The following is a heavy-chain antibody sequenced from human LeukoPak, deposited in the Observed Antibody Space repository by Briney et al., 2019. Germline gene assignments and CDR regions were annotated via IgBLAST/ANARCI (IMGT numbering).Heavy chain of an antibody. J-gene: IGHJ4*02. CDR2: VWYDGNNK. Sequence: PGRALRLSSAASGFTLSCHGMHRVRQAPGQGRGGGAVVWYDGNNKVYADSVKGRFTISRDNPQNTVSLQMNSLSGDDTAVYYCARGSAALRSYNFDYWGQGTLVTVSS. CDR3: ARGSAALRSYNFDY. V-gene: IGHV3-33*01. CDR1: GFTLSCHG.